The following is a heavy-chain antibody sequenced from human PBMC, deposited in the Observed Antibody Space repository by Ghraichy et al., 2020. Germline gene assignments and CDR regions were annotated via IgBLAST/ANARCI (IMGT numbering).Heavy chain of an antibody. V-gene: IGHV4-59*01. CDR1: GGSISSYY. CDR2: IYYSGST. Sequence: SETLSLTCAVSGGSISSYYWSWIRQPPGKGLEWIGYIYYSGSTNYNPSLKSRVTISVDTSKNQFSLKLSSVTAADTAVYYCARAESRVDFWSGYYPMGISRIGGAFDIWGQGTMVTVSS. J-gene: IGHJ3*02. D-gene: IGHD3-3*01. CDR3: ARAESRVDFWSGYYPMGISRIGGAFDI.